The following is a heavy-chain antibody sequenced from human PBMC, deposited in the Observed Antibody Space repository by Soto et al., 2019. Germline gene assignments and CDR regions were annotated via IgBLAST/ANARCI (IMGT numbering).Heavy chain of an antibody. CDR2: LNQDGSEK. CDR1: GFTFSNYW. CDR3: ARDEGDHGWFDP. J-gene: IGHJ5*02. D-gene: IGHD2-21*02. Sequence: EVTLVESGGGLVQPGGSLRLSCAASGFTFSNYWMSWVRQAPGKGLEWVANLNQDGSEKYYVDSVKGRFTISRDNAKNSLYLQMNSLRAEDTAVYYCARDEGDHGWFDPWGQGTLVTVSS. V-gene: IGHV3-7*01.